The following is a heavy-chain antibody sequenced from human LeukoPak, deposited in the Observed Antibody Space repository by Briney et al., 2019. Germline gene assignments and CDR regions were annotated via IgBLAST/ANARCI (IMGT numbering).Heavy chain of an antibody. J-gene: IGHJ4*02. D-gene: IGHD3-10*01. CDR1: GFTFNNYA. V-gene: IGHV3-23*01. CDR2: ISGSDAGT. Sequence: PGGSLRLSCAASGFTFNNYAMSWVRQAPGKGLEWVSAISGSDAGTYYADSVKGRFTISRDNAKNSLYLQMNSLRAEDTAVYYCARDAITMVRGVIRLLDYWGQGTLVTVSS. CDR3: ARDAITMVRGVIRLLDY.